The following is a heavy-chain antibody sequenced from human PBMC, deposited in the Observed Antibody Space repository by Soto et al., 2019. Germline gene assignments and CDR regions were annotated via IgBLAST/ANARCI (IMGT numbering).Heavy chain of an antibody. V-gene: IGHV4-4*02. Sequence: QVQLQESGPGLVKPSGTLSLTCAVSGVSISSNDWWPWVRQPQGKGLEWIGESNQSGNTNYNSSLESRLTISVYTSKKQFALKLTSVTVADTAVYYCSTRDSSRFYWGQGTLVTVSS. CDR3: STRDSSRFY. D-gene: IGHD6-13*01. CDR2: SNQSGNT. CDR1: GVSISSNDW. J-gene: IGHJ4*02.